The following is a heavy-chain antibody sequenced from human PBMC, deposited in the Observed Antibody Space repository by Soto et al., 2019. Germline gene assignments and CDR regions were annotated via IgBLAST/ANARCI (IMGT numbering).Heavy chain of an antibody. V-gene: IGHV5-51*01. CDR2: IYPGDSET. CDR1: GYTFSNFW. J-gene: IGHJ4*02. CDR3: ARSPRSSPYFDY. D-gene: IGHD6-13*01. Sequence: PGESLKISCQCSGYTFSNFWIAWVRQLPGKGFEYMGIIYPGDSETRYSPSFHGKVTISADRSIGTAYLQWSSLEASDSAFYFCARSPRSSPYFDYWGQGALVTVSS.